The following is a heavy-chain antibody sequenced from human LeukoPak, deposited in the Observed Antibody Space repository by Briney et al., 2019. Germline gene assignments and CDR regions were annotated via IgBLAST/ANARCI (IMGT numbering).Heavy chain of an antibody. Sequence: SETLSLTCTVSGASLSSSSYFWGWIRQPPGKGLEWIGSIYYSGSNYYNPSLKSRVTISVDTSKNQFSLKLTSVTAADTAVYYCARARGIGQLWLVVIDYWGQGTLVTVSS. CDR1: GASLSSSSYF. J-gene: IGHJ4*02. CDR3: ARARGIGQLWLVVIDY. V-gene: IGHV4-39*07. D-gene: IGHD5-18*01. CDR2: IYYSGSN.